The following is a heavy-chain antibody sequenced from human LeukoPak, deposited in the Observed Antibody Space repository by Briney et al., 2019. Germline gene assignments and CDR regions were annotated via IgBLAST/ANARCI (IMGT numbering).Heavy chain of an antibody. CDR2: IIPIFGTA. J-gene: IGHJ4*02. Sequence: SVKVSCKASGGTFSSYAISWLPQAPGQGLEWMGGIIPIFGTANYAQKFQGRVTITADESTSTAYMELSSLRSEDTAVYYCARCWASSWYYLDYWGQGTLVTVSS. CDR1: GGTFSSYA. D-gene: IGHD6-13*01. CDR3: ARCWASSWYYLDY. V-gene: IGHV1-69*01.